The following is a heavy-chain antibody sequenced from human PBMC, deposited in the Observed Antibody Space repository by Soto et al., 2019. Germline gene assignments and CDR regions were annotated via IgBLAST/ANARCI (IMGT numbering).Heavy chain of an antibody. Sequence: WGSLRLSCAAYGVTFKAYAMSWVRQTPGKGLEWVSGISDGGGSTYYADSVKGRFTVSRDNSKNTLYLQMNSLRAEDTAVYYCAKEGSWVTTKGPVFDYWGQGALVTGSS. CDR2: ISDGGGST. CDR3: AKEGSWVTTKGPVFDY. D-gene: IGHD1-1*01. CDR1: GVTFKAYA. J-gene: IGHJ4*02. V-gene: IGHV3-23*01.